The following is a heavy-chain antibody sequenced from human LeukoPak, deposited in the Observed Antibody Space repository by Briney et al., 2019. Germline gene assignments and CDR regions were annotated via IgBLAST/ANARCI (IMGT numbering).Heavy chain of an antibody. CDR1: GDSNDDINTCCW. CDR3: ARGRYCSSTSCQPIDY. J-gene: IGHJ4*02. CDR2: VSHSGDT. Sequence: SETLSLTCDVSGDSNDDINTCCWWTWVRQSPGKGLEWIGEVSHSGDTNYDPSLKSRVTISVDTSKNQFSLKLSSVTAADTAVYYCARGRYCSSTSCQPIDYWGQGTLVTVSS. V-gene: IGHV4-4*02. D-gene: IGHD2-2*01.